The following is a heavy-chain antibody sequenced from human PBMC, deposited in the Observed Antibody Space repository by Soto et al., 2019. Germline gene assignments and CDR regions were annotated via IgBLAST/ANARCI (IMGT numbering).Heavy chain of an antibody. CDR2: INHSGST. CDR1: GGSFSGYY. D-gene: IGHD2-2*01. V-gene: IGHV4-34*01. CDR3: ARGRIVVPAVRGGINWLDP. Sequence: QVQLQQWGAGLLKPSETLSLTCAVYGGSFSGYYWSWIRQPPGKGLEWIGEINHSGSTNYNPSLKSRVTISVDTSKNQFSLKLSSVTAADTAVYYCARGRIVVPAVRGGINWLDPWGQGTLVTVSS. J-gene: IGHJ5*02.